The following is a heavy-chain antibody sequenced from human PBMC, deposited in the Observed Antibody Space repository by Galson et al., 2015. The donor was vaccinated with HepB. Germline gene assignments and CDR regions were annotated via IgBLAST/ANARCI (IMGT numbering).Heavy chain of an antibody. V-gene: IGHV3-30-3*01. CDR1: GFSFNYFP. Sequence: SLRLSCAASGFSFNYFPMHWVRQAPGKGLEWVAVISYTGSYTGYADFGRGRFTISRDNSKNALYLQMNSLRVEDTALYYCVRPRGAGAGDYQNWYFDLCGRADLVPVSS. J-gene: IGHJ2*01. CDR3: VRPRGAGAGDYQNWYFDL. D-gene: IGHD4-17*01. CDR2: ISYTGSYT.